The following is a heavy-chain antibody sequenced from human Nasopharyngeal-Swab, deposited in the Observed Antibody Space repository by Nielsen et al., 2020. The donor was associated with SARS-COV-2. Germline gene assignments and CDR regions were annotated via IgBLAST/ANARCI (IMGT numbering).Heavy chain of an antibody. CDR1: GYIFSNYW. Sequence: GESLKISCKGSGYIFSNYWIGWVRQMPGKGLEWVGIIYPGDSDTRYSPSFQGQVTISADKSISTTYLQWSSLKASNTAMYYCARLLLSKYFDYWDQGTLVTVSS. V-gene: IGHV5-51*01. CDR3: ARLLLSKYFDY. CDR2: IYPGDSDT. J-gene: IGHJ4*02.